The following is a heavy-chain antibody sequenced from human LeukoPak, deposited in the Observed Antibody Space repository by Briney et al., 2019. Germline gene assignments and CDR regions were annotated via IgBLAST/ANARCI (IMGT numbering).Heavy chain of an antibody. D-gene: IGHD6-19*01. V-gene: IGHV3-30-3*01. J-gene: IGHJ4*02. Sequence: GGSLRLSCSASGFTFSSYAMHWVRQAPGKGLEWVAVISYDGSNKYYADSVKGRFTISRDNSKNTLYLQMNSLRAEDTAGYYCARSIAVAGKLPYYFDYWGQGTLVTVSS. CDR2: ISYDGSNK. CDR3: ARSIAVAGKLPYYFDY. CDR1: GFTFSSYA.